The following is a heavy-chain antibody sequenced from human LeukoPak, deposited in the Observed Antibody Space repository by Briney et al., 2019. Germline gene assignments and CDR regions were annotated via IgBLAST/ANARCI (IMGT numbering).Heavy chain of an antibody. CDR3: ASAPPGSPVDY. J-gene: IGHJ4*02. D-gene: IGHD6-13*01. CDR2: IYYSGST. CDR1: GGSISSGDYY. V-gene: IGHV4-30-4*08. Sequence: PSETLSLTCTVSGGSISSGDYYWSWIRQPPGKGLEWIGYIYYSGSTYYNPSLKSRVTISVDTSKNQFSLKLSSVTAADTAVYYCASAPPGSPVDYWGQGTLVTVSS.